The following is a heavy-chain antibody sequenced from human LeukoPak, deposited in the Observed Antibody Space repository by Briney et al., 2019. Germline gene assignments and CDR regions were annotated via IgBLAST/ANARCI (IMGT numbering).Heavy chain of an antibody. J-gene: IGHJ4*02. D-gene: IGHD5-18*01. CDR3: ARVGYTAMVAIYYFDY. CDR2: IYHSGST. V-gene: IGHV4-4*02. Sequence: SETLSLTCAVSGGSISSSNWWSWVRQPPGKGLEWIGEIYHSGSTNYNPSLKSRVTISVDKSKNQFSLKLSSVTAADTAVYYCARVGYTAMVAIYYFDYWGQGTLVTVSS. CDR1: GGSISSSNW.